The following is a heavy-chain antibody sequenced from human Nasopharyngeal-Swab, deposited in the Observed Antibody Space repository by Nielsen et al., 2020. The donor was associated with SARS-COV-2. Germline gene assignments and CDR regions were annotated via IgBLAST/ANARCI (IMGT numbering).Heavy chain of an antibody. Sequence: ASVKVSCKASGYTFTSYGISWVRQAPGQGLEWMGWISAYNGRTYYAQKFQGRVTMTTDTSTSTAYMVLRSLRSDDTAVYYCARDPRGPDYWGQGTLVTVSS. D-gene: IGHD6-25*01. CDR2: ISAYNGRT. CDR1: GYTFTSYG. V-gene: IGHV1-18*01. J-gene: IGHJ4*02. CDR3: ARDPRGPDY.